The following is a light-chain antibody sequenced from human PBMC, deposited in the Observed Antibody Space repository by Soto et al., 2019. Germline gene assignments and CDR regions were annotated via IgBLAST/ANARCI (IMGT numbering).Light chain of an antibody. J-gene: IGKJ1*01. CDR3: QQTYSTPWT. V-gene: IGKV1-39*01. CDR2: GAF. CDR1: QSISSY. Sequence: DIQMTQSPSSLSASVGDRVTISCRASQSISSYLNWYQQKPGKAPKLLIYGAFSLQSGVPSRFSGSGSGTDFTLTSSSLQPEDFATYYCQQTYSTPWTFGQGTKVEIK.